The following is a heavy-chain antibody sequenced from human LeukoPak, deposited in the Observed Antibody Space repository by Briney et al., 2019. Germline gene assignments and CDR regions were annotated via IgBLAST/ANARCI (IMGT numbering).Heavy chain of an antibody. CDR2: IYYSGST. CDR1: GGSISSSSYY. J-gene: IGHJ4*02. Sequence: PSETLSLTCTVSGGSISSSSYYWGWIRQPPGKGLEWIGSIYYSGSTYYNPSLKSRVTILVDTSKNQFSLKLSSVTAADTAVYYCAGDKTTGGWYEFDYWGQGTLVTVSS. CDR3: AGDKTTGGWYEFDY. D-gene: IGHD6-19*01. V-gene: IGHV4-39*07.